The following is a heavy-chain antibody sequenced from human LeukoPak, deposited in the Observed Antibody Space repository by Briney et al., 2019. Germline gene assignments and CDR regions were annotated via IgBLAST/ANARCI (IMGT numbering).Heavy chain of an antibody. CDR2: IYFSGST. CDR3: ARSREQWLVLHNWFDP. V-gene: IGHV4-31*03. D-gene: IGHD6-19*01. CDR1: GGSISSGGYY. J-gene: IGHJ5*02. Sequence: SETLSLTRTVSGGSISSGGYYWGWIRQQPGKGLEWIGYIYFSGSTYYNPSLKSRVTISVDTSKNQFSLKLSSVTAADTAVYYCARSREQWLVLHNWFDPWGQGALVTVSS.